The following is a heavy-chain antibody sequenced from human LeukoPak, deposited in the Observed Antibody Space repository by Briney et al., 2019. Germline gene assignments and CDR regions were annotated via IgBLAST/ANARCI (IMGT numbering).Heavy chain of an antibody. CDR1: GGNFSTYG. D-gene: IGHD1-26*01. J-gene: IGHJ4*02. V-gene: IGHV1-69*13. CDR2: IIPLFGTT. CDR3: ARERVRLSGSSSFDY. Sequence: GASVKVSCKASGGNFSTYGLNWVRQAPGQGLEWMGGIIPLFGTTLYAHKFRGRVTITADESTTTAYMDLSSLRSEDTAIYYCARERVRLSGSSSFDYWGQGTLVTVSS.